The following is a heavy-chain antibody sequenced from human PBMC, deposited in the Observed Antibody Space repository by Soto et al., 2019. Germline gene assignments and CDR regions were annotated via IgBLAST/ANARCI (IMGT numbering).Heavy chain of an antibody. J-gene: IGHJ4*02. CDR3: ARDGYDGSGSPYPAY. Sequence: SETLSLTCSVSGGSMSEYFWSWIRQSPGKGLEWIGYVYYLGSTDYNPSLKSRVTISVDTSKRQFSLRLTSVTAADTAVYYCARDGYDGSGSPYPAYWGPGTQVTVSS. D-gene: IGHD3-10*01. CDR1: GGSMSEYF. V-gene: IGHV4-59*01. CDR2: VYYLGST.